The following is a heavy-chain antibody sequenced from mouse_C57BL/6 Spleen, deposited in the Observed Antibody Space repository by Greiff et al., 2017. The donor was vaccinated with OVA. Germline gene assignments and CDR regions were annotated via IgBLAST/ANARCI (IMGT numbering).Heavy chain of an antibody. CDR1: GYAFSSYW. CDR3: ARSNLYGSSAWFAY. Sequence: QVQLQQSGAELVKPGASVKISCKASGYAFSSYWMNWVKQRPGKGLEWIGQIYPGDGDTNYNGKFKGKATLTADKSSSTAYMQLSSLTSEDSAVYFCARSNLYGSSAWFAYWGQGTLVTVSA. V-gene: IGHV1-80*01. D-gene: IGHD1-1*01. J-gene: IGHJ3*01. CDR2: IYPGDGDT.